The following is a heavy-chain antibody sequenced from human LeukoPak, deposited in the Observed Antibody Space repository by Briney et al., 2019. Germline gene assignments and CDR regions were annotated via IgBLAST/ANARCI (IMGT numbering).Heavy chain of an antibody. Sequence: GGSLRLSCAVSGFTFSSYCMTWGRQAPGKGLEWVANIKQGGSETYYVDSVKGRFAISRDIAQNSLYLQMDSLRAEDTALYYCARGVLYSTDAFDIWRQGTMVIVSS. J-gene: IGHJ3*02. D-gene: IGHD4-11*01. V-gene: IGHV3-7*01. CDR3: ARGVLYSTDAFDI. CDR2: IKQGGSET. CDR1: GFTFSSYC.